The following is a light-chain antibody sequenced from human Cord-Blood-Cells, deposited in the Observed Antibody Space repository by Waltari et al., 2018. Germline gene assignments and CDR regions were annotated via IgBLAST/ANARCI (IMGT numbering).Light chain of an antibody. CDR1: SLDAGGCNY. V-gene: IGLV2-8*01. Sequence: QCALTQPPSASGSPGQSVTISFTGTSLDAGGCNYVLRYQQHPGKAPTPLIHEVSKRPSGVPDRFSGSKSGNTASLTVSGLQAEDEADYYCSSYAGSNNSVVFGGGTKLTVL. CDR2: EVS. J-gene: IGLJ2*01. CDR3: SSYAGSNNSVV.